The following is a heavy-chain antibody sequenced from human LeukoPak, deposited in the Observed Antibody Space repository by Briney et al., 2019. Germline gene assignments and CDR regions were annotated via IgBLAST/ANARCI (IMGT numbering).Heavy chain of an antibody. CDR1: GYTFSSNG. V-gene: IGHV1-18*01. Sequence: ASVKVSCKPSGYTFSSNGVNWVRQAPGQGLEWMGYISPYNGGTDYAQKFQGRVIMTTDTSTSTAHMELRGLRSDDTAVYYCARGSGSDYDSSGYYLDWGQGTLVTVSS. D-gene: IGHD3-22*01. CDR2: ISPYNGGT. CDR3: ARGSGSDYDSSGYYLD. J-gene: IGHJ4*02.